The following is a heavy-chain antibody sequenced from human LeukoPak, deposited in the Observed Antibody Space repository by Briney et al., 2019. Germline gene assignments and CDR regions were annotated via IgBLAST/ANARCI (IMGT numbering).Heavy chain of an antibody. D-gene: IGHD4-11*01. CDR1: GYTSTSYA. J-gene: IGHJ4*02. CDR2: INAGNGNT. CDR3: ARWTTTYLDY. V-gene: IGHV1-3*01. Sequence: ASVKVSCKASGYTSTSYAMHWVRQAPGQRLEWMGWINAGNGNTKYSQKFQGRVTITRDTSASTAYMELSSLRFEDSAVYYCARWTTTYLDYWGQGTLVTVSS.